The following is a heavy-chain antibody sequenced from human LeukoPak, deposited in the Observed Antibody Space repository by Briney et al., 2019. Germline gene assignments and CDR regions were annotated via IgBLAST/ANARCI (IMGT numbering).Heavy chain of an antibody. CDR2: IKQDGSDK. D-gene: IGHD6-13*01. Sequence: GGSLRLSCAASGFTFSSYWMSWVRQAPGKGLEWVANIKQDGSDKYYVDSVKGRFTISRDNAKNSLYLQINSLRADDTALYYCARQYSSSWYALGYLDYWGQRTLVTVSS. V-gene: IGHV3-7*01. J-gene: IGHJ4*02. CDR3: ARQYSSSWYALGYLDY. CDR1: GFTFSSYW.